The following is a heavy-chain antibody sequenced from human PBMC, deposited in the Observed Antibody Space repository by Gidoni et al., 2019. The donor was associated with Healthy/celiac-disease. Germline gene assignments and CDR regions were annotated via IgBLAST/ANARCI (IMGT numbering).Heavy chain of an antibody. V-gene: IGHV4-39*01. J-gene: IGHJ4*02. Sequence: TYYNPSLKSRVTISVDTSKNQFSLKLSSVTAADTAVYYCARNLYYYGSGSYPPYFDYWGQGTLVTVSS. CDR2: T. CDR3: ARNLYYYGSGSYPPYFDY. D-gene: IGHD3-10*01.